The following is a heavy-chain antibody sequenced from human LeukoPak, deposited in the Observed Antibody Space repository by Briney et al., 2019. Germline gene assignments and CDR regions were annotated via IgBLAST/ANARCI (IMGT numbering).Heavy chain of an antibody. Sequence: GASVKVSCKASGGTFSSYAISWVRQAPGQGLECMGGIIPIFGTANYAQKFQGRVTITADKSTSTAYMELSSLRAEDTAVYYCAKGASWGATNYFDYWGQGTLVTVSS. V-gene: IGHV1-69*06. J-gene: IGHJ4*02. CDR3: AKGASWGATNYFDY. D-gene: IGHD1-26*01. CDR1: GGTFSSYA. CDR2: IIPIFGTA.